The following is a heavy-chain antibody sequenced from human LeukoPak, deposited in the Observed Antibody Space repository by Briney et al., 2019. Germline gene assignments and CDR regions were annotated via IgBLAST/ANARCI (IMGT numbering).Heavy chain of an antibody. V-gene: IGHV3-21*01. J-gene: IGHJ4*02. D-gene: IGHD6-13*01. CDR3: ASIAAAAH. CDR2: ISSSSSYI. Sequence: PGGSLRLSCAASGFTFSSYSMNWVRQVPGKGLEWVSSISSSSSYIYYADSVKGRFTISRDNAKNSLYLQMDSLRAEDTAVYYCASIAAAAHWGQGTLVTVSS. CDR1: GFTFSSYS.